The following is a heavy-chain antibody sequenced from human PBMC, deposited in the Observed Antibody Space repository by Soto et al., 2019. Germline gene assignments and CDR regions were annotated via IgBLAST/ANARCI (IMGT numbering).Heavy chain of an antibody. J-gene: IGHJ3*02. Sequence: QVQLVQSGDAVKKPGASVTVSCKASGYPFTSYDINWVRQATGRGLEWMGWMNPNSGNTGYAQKCQRRVTMTRNTSISTAYMELSSLRSEDTAVYYCARELYDSSSFDIWGQGTMVTVSS. CDR3: ARELYDSSSFDI. D-gene: IGHD3-22*01. CDR1: GYPFTSYD. V-gene: IGHV1-8*01. CDR2: MNPNSGNT.